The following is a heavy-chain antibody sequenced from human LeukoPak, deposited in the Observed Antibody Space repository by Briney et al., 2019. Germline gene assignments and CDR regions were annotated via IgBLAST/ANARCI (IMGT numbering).Heavy chain of an antibody. V-gene: IGHV3-9*01. J-gene: IGHJ4*02. Sequence: PGRSLRLSCAASGSTFDDYAMHWVRQAPGKGLEWVSGISWNSGSIGYADSVKGRFTISRDNAKNSLYLQMNSLRAEDTALYYCAKAGYYYGSGSSYYFDYWGQGTLVTVSS. CDR2: ISWNSGSI. D-gene: IGHD3-10*01. CDR3: AKAGYYYGSGSSYYFDY. CDR1: GSTFDDYA.